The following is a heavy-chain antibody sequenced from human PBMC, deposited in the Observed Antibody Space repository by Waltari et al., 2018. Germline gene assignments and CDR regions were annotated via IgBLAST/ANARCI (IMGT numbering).Heavy chain of an antibody. CDR3: AKNIVTGPNSDS. Sequence: QVQLVQSGAEVKKPGASVKVSCKPSGFTFTDFYIHWVRQAPGQALEWKGGRNTKSGGTDYKQKVQGRVNMTRDTSISTVYMELTRLISDDTAVYYCAKNIVTGPNSDSWGQGTLVTVSS. CDR1: GFTFTDFY. J-gene: IGHJ4*02. CDR2: RNTKSGGT. D-gene: IGHD5-12*01. V-gene: IGHV1-2*02.